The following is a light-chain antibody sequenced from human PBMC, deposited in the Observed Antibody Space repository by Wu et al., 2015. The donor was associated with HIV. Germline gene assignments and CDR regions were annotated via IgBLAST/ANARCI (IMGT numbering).Light chain of an antibody. CDR1: TSVTRQL. CDR3: QQYINSPVT. V-gene: IGKV3-20*01. J-gene: IGKJ2*01. CDR2: GAS. Sequence: LSPGESATFPLQGRVTSVTRQLFSLVPAETWATAPQTPHVGASTRATGIPDRFSGSGSGTVFTLTISRLEPEDFAVYYCQQYINSPVTFGQGTKLEIK.